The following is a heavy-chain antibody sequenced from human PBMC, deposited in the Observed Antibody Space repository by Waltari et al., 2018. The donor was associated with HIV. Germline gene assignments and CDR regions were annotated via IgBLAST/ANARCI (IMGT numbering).Heavy chain of an antibody. V-gene: IGHV1-69*12. D-gene: IGHD5-18*01. CDR2: IIPIFGTP. Sequence: QVQLVQSGAEVKKPGSSVKVSCKASGGAFSIYAIRWVRKAPGQGLEWMGGIIPIFGTPNYAQKFQGRVTITADESTSTAYMELSSLRSEDTAVYYCARDRGYRYGYGGGPTRFDYWGQGTLVTVSS. CDR3: ARDRGYRYGYGGGPTRFDY. CDR1: GGAFSIYA. J-gene: IGHJ4*02.